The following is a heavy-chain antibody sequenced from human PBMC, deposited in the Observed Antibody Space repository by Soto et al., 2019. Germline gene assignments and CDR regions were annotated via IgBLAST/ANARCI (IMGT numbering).Heavy chain of an antibody. J-gene: IGHJ4*02. CDR2: MNSDASST. V-gene: IGHV3-74*01. D-gene: IGHD6-13*01. CDR3: ARGSSSRFDN. CDR1: GFTFSNYA. Sequence: GGSLRLSCAASGFTFSNYAMSWVHQSPGKGLEWVSRMNSDASSTSHADSVKGRFTISRDNAKNTSYVQMNSLRAEDTAVYYCARGSSSRFDNWGQGTLVTVSS.